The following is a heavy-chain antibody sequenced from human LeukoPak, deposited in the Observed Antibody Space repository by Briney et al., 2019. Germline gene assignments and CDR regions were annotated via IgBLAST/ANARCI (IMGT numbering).Heavy chain of an antibody. CDR2: ISSGSRYI. V-gene: IGHV3-21*01. D-gene: IGHD1-7*01. J-gene: IGHJ4*02. Sequence: GGSLRLSCAASGFTFRSYSMRWVRQAPGKGLEWVSSISSGSRYIYYADSVKGRFTISRDNAKNSLYLQMNSLRAEDTAVYYCARDGELGTSFDCWGQGMLVTVSS. CDR3: ARDGELGTSFDC. CDR1: GFTFRSYS.